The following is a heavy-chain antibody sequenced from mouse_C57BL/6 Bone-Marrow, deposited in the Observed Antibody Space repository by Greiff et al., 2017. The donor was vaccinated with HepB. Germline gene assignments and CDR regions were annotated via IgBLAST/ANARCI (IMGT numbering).Heavy chain of an antibody. CDR2: IRNKANGYTT. CDR1: GFTFTDYY. CDR3: ARYWRQYYFDY. J-gene: IGHJ2*01. V-gene: IGHV7-3*01. Sequence: EVQLQESGGGLVQPGGSLSLSCAASGFTFTDYYMSWVRQPPGKALEWLGFIRNKANGYTTEYSASVKGRFTISRDNSQSILYRQMNALRAEDSATYYCARYWRQYYFDYWGQGTTLTVSS. D-gene: IGHD3-2*01.